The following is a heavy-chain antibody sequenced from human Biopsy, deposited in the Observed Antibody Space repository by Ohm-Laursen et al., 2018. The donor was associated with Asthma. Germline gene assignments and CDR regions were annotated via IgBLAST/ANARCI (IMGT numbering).Heavy chain of an antibody. D-gene: IGHD1-26*01. V-gene: IGHV4-34*01. CDR1: GRSFSSNY. J-gene: IGHJ6*02. Sequence: ETLSLTCAVYGRSFSSNYWSWIRQTPGKGLEWLGETHHSGYTKYNPSLSSRLTLSVDTSKNQFSLRLPSVTAADTAVYYCARGSSSRLSQWELLVSGGKRAHSYYGMDVWGQGTTVTVSS. CDR2: THHSGYT. CDR3: ARGSSSRLSQWELLVSGGKRAHSYYGMDV.